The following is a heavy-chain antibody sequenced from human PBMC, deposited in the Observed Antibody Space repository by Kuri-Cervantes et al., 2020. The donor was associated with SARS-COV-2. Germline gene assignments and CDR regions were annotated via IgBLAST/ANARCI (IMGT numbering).Heavy chain of an antibody. V-gene: IGHV4-39*01. CDR3: ARRADQDYDFWSGYKQANYFDY. Sequence: SETLSLTCTVSGGSISSSSYYWGWIRQPPGKGLEWIGSIYYSGSTYYNPSLESRVTISVDTSKNQFSLKLSSVTAADTAVYYCARRADQDYDFWSGYKQANYFDYWGQGTLVTVSS. CDR1: GGSISSSSYY. D-gene: IGHD3-3*01. CDR2: IYYSGST. J-gene: IGHJ4*02.